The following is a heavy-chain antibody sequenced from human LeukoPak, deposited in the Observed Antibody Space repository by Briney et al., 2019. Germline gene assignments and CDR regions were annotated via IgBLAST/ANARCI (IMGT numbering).Heavy chain of an antibody. CDR3: ARPIVVVDGWVFDY. J-gene: IGHJ4*02. D-gene: IGHD2-21*01. V-gene: IGHV4-30-2*03. CDR2: IYYSGST. Sequence: SQTLSLTCTVSGGSISSGGYYWSWIRQPPGKGLEWIGSIYYSGSTYYNPSLKSRVTISVDTSKNQFSLKLSSVTAADTAVYYCARPIVVVDGWVFDYWGQGTLVTVSS. CDR1: GGSISSGGYY.